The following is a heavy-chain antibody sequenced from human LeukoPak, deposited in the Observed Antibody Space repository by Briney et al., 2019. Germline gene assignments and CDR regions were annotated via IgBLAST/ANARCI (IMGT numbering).Heavy chain of an antibody. J-gene: IGHJ5*02. V-gene: IGHV3-53*01. CDR2: ISTGYEI. Sequence: GRSLRLSCSPSGLTVASNSMSSVPQAPGEGLGCVYVISTGYEIHYKERVRGRFTISRDSSSNTLSLHMNSLRVEDTAIYYCATSQGPGNHWFDPWGQGTLVTVSS. CDR3: ATSQGPGNHWFDP. CDR1: GLTVASNS.